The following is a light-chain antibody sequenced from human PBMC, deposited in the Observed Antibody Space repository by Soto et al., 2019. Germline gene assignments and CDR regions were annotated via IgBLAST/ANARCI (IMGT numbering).Light chain of an antibody. CDR2: TAS. Sequence: DIQMTQSPSSLSASVGDRVTITCRASQGISSWLAWYQQVPAKAPKRLIYTASNLRSGVPSRFSGSGAWTDFTLTISSLQPEDVATYYCQQSYTTPPWTFGQGTKVDIK. J-gene: IGKJ1*01. CDR1: QGISSW. CDR3: QQSYTTPPWT. V-gene: IGKV1-39*01.